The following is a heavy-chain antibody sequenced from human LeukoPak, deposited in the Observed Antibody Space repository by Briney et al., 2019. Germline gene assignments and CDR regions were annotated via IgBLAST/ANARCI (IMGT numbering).Heavy chain of an antibody. Sequence: GGSLTLSCGACGFPLSSYWVFWVRQARGEGVVCVSRINSDGSSTTYAASAKGRFNISRQNAKNTLYLQLHSLIAADTAVYYCARGVGIQRWALNYWGQGTLVTVSS. CDR1: GFPLSSYW. V-gene: IGHV3-74*01. D-gene: IGHD5-18*01. J-gene: IGHJ4*02. CDR2: INSDGSST. CDR3: ARGVGIQRWALNY.